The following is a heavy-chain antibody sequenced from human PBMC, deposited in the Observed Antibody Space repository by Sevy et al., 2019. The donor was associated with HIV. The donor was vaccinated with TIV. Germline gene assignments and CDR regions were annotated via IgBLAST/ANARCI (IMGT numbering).Heavy chain of an antibody. Sequence: SETLSLTCTVSGGSISSYYWSWIRQTAGKGLEWIGRIYTSGSTNYNPSLKSRLTMSVDTSKNQFSLKLSSVTAADTVVDYCARDVYGPYYYYGMDVWGQGTTVTVSS. V-gene: IGHV4-4*07. CDR1: GGSISSYY. D-gene: IGHD4-17*01. CDR3: ARDVYGPYYYYGMDV. CDR2: IYTSGST. J-gene: IGHJ6*02.